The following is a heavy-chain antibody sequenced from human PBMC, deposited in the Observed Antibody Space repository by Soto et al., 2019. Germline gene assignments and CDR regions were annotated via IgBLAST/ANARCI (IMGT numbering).Heavy chain of an antibody. CDR1: GFTFSSNA. J-gene: IGHJ4*02. Sequence: GGSLSLSCAASGFTFSSNAMSCVRQAPGKGLEWVSATSGSGGSTYYGDSVKGRFSISRDNSKNTLYLQMNSLRAEDTAVYYCAKITDNPIHGDYCDWWGQGTLVTVSS. V-gene: IGHV3-23*01. CDR2: TSGSGGST. CDR3: AKITDNPIHGDYCDW. D-gene: IGHD1-20*01.